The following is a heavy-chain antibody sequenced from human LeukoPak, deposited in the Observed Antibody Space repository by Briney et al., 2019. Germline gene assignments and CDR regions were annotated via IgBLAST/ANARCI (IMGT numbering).Heavy chain of an antibody. J-gene: IGHJ4*02. V-gene: IGHV3-21*01. Sequence: GGSLRLSCAASGFTFSRYGMYCVRQAPGKGLEWVSYISSSTTYIYYADSVKGRFTISRDNAKNSLYLQMNSLRAEDTAVYYCARARYCSSTNCYEHDYWGQGTQVTVSS. CDR3: ARARYCSSTNCYEHDY. CDR1: GFTFSRYG. D-gene: IGHD2-2*01. CDR2: ISSSTTYI.